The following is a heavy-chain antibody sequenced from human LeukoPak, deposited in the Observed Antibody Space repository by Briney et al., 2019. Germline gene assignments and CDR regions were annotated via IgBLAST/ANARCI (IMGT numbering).Heavy chain of an antibody. CDR1: GVSFSYYN. J-gene: IGHJ4*02. V-gene: IGHV3-21*01. D-gene: IGHD1-14*01. CDR3: ARGYNSPTDY. CDR2: ISSSSTDI. Sequence: PGGSLRLSCAASGVSFSYYNMNWVRQAPGKGLEWVSFISSSSTDIYYSDSVKGRFTISRDNAQDSLYLQMNSLRAEDTAVYYCARGYNSPTDYWGQGTLVTVSS.